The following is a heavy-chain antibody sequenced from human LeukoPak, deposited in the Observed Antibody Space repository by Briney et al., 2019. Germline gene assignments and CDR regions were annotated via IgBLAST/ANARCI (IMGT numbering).Heavy chain of an antibody. Sequence: GGSLRLSCAASGFTFSNYNMNWVRQAPGKAREWVSSITSSGTYIFYADSVKGRFTISRDNAKNSLYLQMDSLGPEDTAVYYCARETMKGGWFDPWGQGTLVTVSS. CDR1: GFTFSNYN. J-gene: IGHJ5*02. D-gene: IGHD3-22*01. CDR2: ITSSGTYI. CDR3: ARETMKGGWFDP. V-gene: IGHV3-21*01.